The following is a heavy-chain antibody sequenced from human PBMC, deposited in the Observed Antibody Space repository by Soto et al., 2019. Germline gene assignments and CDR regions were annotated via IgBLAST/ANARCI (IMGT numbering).Heavy chain of an antibody. CDR3: SRNGKLQQPYYYSGMDL. V-gene: IGHV5-51*01. Sequence: PGGCLTIFRKNPWYSFTSYCIVWVPQMPGKGVEWVVVIYPGDSDTRYSPSFQGQVTISAGKSNSNAYLQWSSLQASDTAMYYCSRNGKLQQPYYYSGMDLWGQGTTVTRSS. CDR1: WYSFTSYC. D-gene: IGHD1-1*01. J-gene: IGHJ6*02. CDR2: IYPGDSDT.